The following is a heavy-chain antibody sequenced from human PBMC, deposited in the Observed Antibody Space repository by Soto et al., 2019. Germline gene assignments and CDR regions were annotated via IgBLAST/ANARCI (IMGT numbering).Heavy chain of an antibody. V-gene: IGHV2-5*01. D-gene: IGHD2-15*01. Sequence: QIALKESGPTLVKPSQTLTLTCTFSGFSFSTTGAGVGWIRQPPGKALEWLALIFWNDAKRYSPSLRSRLTINKDNSKNQVVLTMTNVDPVDTATYYCAYRRGGSSSGGNFDYWGQGTPVTVYS. CDR3: AYRRGGSSSGGNFDY. CDR1: GFSFSTTGAG. J-gene: IGHJ4*02. CDR2: IFWNDAK.